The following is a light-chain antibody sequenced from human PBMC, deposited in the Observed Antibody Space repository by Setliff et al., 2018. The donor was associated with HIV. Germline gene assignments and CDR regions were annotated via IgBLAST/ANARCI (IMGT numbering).Light chain of an antibody. CDR2: AVT. J-gene: IGLJ1*01. CDR1: SSDIGAYNY. Sequence: QSALTQPASVSGSPGQSITISCTGTSSDIGAYNYVSWYQQYPGKAPKLVIYAVTIRPSGVSNLFSGSKSGDTASRTISGRQAEDEGDYSCYSYTAGTSDVFGGGTKGTVL. V-gene: IGLV2-14*03. CDR3: YSYTAGTSDV.